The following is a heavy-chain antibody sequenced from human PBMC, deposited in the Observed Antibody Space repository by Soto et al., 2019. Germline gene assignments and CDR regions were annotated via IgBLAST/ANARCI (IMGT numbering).Heavy chain of an antibody. J-gene: IGHJ4*02. CDR2: ISGSGGST. Sequence: TLRLSCAASGFTFSSYAMGWVRQAPGKGLEWVSAISGSGGSTYYADSVKGRFTISRDNSKNTLYLQMNSLRAEDTAVYYCATDHTPGLVPAPLHDYCGQGTLVTVSS. CDR3: ATDHTPGLVPAPLHDY. D-gene: IGHD2-2*01. CDR1: GFTFSSYA. V-gene: IGHV3-23*01.